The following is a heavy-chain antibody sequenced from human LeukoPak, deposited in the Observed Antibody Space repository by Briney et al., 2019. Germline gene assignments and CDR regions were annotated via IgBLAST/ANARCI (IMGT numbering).Heavy chain of an antibody. D-gene: IGHD6-13*01. CDR2: INHSGST. J-gene: IGHJ6*03. V-gene: IGHV4-34*01. CDR3: ARGPRYSSNWYYYYSYYMDV. CDR1: GGSFSGYY. Sequence: SETLSLTCAVYGGSFSGYYWSWVRQPPGKWLEWLGEINHSGSTNYNPSLKSRVTISVDTSKNQFSLKLSPVTAADTAVYYCARGPRYSSNWYYYYSYYMDVWGKGTTVTVSS.